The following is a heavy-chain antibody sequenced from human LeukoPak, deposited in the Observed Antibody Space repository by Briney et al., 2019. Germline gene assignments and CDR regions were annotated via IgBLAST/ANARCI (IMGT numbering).Heavy chain of an antibody. J-gene: IGHJ4*02. V-gene: IGHV4-4*07. CDR2: IYTSGST. CDR3: ARELSGAVAGTWCYFDY. D-gene: IGHD6-19*01. Sequence: RSSETLSLTCTVSGGSISSYYWSWIRQPAGEGLEWIGRIYTSGSTNYNPSLKSRDTISVDKSKNQFSLKLSSVTAADTAVYYCARELSGAVAGTWCYFDYWGQGTLVTVSS. CDR1: GGSISSYY.